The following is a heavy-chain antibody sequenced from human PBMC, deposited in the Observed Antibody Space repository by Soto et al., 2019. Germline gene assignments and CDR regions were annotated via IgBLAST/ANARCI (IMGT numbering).Heavy chain of an antibody. CDR1: GDSLSSGGHY. CDR2: IYDSVDT. J-gene: IGHJ4*02. Sequence: SETLSLTCTVSGDSLSSGGHYWSWIRQHPGKGLEWIGHIYDSVDTYYSPSLRSRVTISADMSKNQFSLNLRSVTAADTAVYYCARVDHRGYFAILTDYWGQGTLVTVSS. V-gene: IGHV4-31*03. D-gene: IGHD3-9*01. CDR3: ARVDHRGYFAILTDY.